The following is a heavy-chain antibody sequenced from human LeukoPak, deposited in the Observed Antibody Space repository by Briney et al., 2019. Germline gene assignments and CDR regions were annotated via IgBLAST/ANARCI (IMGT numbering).Heavy chain of an antibody. Sequence: HPGGTLRLSCAACGFTFSSYGMSWVRQAPGKGLEWVSAISGSGGSTYYADSVKGRFTISRDNAKNSLYLQMNSLRAEDTAVYYCAELGITMIGGVWGKGTTVTISS. D-gene: IGHD3-10*02. V-gene: IGHV3-23*01. CDR1: GFTFSSYG. J-gene: IGHJ6*04. CDR2: ISGSGGST. CDR3: AELGITMIGGV.